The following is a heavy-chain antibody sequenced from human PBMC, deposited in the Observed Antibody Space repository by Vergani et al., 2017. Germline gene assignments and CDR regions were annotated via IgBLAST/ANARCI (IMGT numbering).Heavy chain of an antibody. CDR1: GDSVSSNSAA. D-gene: IGHD3-16*01. Sequence: QVQLQQSGPGLVKPSQTLSLTCAISGDSVSSNSAAWNWIRQSPSRGLEWLGRTYYRSKWYNDYAVSVKSRITINPDTSKNQFSLQLNSVTPEDTAVYYCARELITFGGATPGWTPLYFQHWGQGTLVTVSS. V-gene: IGHV6-1*01. CDR3: ARELITFGGATPGWTPLYFQH. J-gene: IGHJ1*01. CDR2: TYYRSKWYN.